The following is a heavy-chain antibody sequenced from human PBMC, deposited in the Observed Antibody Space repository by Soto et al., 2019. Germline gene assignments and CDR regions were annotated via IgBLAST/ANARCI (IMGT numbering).Heavy chain of an antibody. J-gene: IGHJ4*02. Sequence: QVQLVQSGAEVKKPGASVKVSCKTSGHTLINYYMHWVRQAPGQGLDWLGKIDPSGNGTSYAERFQGRITLTSDTSTKTVYVELSSLRSEDTAIYYCAINYYDSSGYLHWGQGTLVTVSS. CDR3: AINYYDSSGYLH. CDR2: IDPSGNGT. D-gene: IGHD3-22*01. V-gene: IGHV1-46*01. CDR1: GHTLINYY.